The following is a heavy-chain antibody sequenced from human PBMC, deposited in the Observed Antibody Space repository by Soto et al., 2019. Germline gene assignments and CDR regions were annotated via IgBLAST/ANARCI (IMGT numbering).Heavy chain of an antibody. V-gene: IGHV3-53*04. CDR2: IYSGGST. Sequence: EVQLVESGGGLVQPGGSLRLSCAASGFTVSSNYMSWVRQAPGKGLEWVSVIYSGGSTYYADSVKGRFTISRHNSKNTLYLQMNSLRAEDTAVYYCARASRPFYTGCCSFDYWGQGTLVTVSS. CDR1: GFTVSSNY. CDR3: ARASRPFYTGCCSFDY. D-gene: IGHD2-2*01. J-gene: IGHJ4*02.